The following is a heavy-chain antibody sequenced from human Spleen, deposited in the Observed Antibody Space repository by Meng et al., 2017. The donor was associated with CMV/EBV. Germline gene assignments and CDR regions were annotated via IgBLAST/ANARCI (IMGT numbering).Heavy chain of an antibody. CDR3: ASLRVLDWGPGPFFFDY. D-gene: IGHD3-3*02. CDR1: GFTFSSYG. CDR2: IRYDGSNK. V-gene: IGHV3-30*02. Sequence: GGSLRLSCAASGFTFSSYGMHWVRQAPGKGLEWVAFIRYDGSNKYYADSVKGRFTISRDNSKNTLYLQMNSLRAEDTAVYYCASLRVLDWGPGPFFFDYWGQGTLVTVSS. J-gene: IGHJ4*02.